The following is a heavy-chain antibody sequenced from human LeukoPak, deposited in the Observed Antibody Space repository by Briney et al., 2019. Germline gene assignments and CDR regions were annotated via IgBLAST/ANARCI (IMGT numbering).Heavy chain of an antibody. CDR2: IDSSGSTI. CDR3: AKDRLGALLYFDS. CDR1: GFTFSSYE. J-gene: IGHJ4*02. Sequence: GGSLRLSCAASGFTFSSYEMNWVRQAPGKGLEWVSYIDSSGSTIHYADSVKGRFTISRDNSMNTLYLQMNSLRAEDTAVYSCAKDRLGALLYFDSWGQGTLVTVSS. V-gene: IGHV3-48*03. D-gene: IGHD1-26*01.